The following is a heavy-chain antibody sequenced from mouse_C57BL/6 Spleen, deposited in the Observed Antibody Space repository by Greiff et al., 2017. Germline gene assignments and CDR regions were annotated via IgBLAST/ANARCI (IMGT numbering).Heavy chain of an antibody. CDR2: IYPRDGST. V-gene: IGHV1-78*01. Sequence: VQLQESDAELVKPGASVKISCKVSGYTFTDHTIHWMKQRPEQGLEWIGYIYPRDGSTKYNEKFKGKATLTADKSSSTAYMQLNSLTSEDSAVYFCAREIYYDYDEVAWFAYWGQGTLVTVSA. J-gene: IGHJ3*01. D-gene: IGHD2-4*01. CDR3: AREIYYDYDEVAWFAY. CDR1: GYTFTDHT.